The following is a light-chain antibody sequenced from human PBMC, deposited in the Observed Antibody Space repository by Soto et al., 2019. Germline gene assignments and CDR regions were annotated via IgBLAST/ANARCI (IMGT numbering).Light chain of an antibody. V-gene: IGKV1-12*01. CDR2: SAS. J-gene: IGKJ3*01. CDR1: RDINKW. Sequence: DIQMTQSPSSVSASVGDRVTITCRASRDINKWLAWHQQKPGKAPNLLIFSASSLQSGVPSRFSGSGSGTDFPLTITNLQPEDVAIYYCQQAHSFPLTFGPGTKVDLK. CDR3: QQAHSFPLT.